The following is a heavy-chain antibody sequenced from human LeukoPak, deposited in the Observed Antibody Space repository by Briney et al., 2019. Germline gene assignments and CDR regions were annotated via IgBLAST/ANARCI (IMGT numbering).Heavy chain of an antibody. CDR2: ISGSGGST. D-gene: IGHD3-10*01. Sequence: GGSLRLSCAAPGFTFSSYAMSWVRQAPGKGLEWVSAISGSGGSTYYADSVKGRFTISRDNSKNTLYLQMNSLRAEDTAVYYCAKSGLLWFGESPLDAFDIWGQGTMVTVSS. CDR1: GFTFSSYA. V-gene: IGHV3-23*01. CDR3: AKSGLLWFGESPLDAFDI. J-gene: IGHJ3*02.